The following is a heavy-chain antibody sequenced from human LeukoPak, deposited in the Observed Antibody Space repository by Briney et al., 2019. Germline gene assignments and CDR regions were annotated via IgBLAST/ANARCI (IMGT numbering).Heavy chain of an antibody. CDR2: IYHSGSA. V-gene: IGHV4-30-2*01. D-gene: IGHD3/OR15-3a*01. CDR1: GGSISSGGYS. J-gene: IGHJ3*02. Sequence: SETLSLTCAVSGGSISSGGYSWSWIRQPPGKGLEWIGYIYHSGSAYYNPSLKSRVTISVDRSKNQFSLKLSSVTAADTAVYYCARVDLQNAFDIWGQGTVVTVSS. CDR3: ARVDLQNAFDI.